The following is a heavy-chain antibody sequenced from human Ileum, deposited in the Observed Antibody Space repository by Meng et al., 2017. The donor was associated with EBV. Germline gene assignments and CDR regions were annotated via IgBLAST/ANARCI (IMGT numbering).Heavy chain of an antibody. Sequence: QGNRREWGEGLLKPSETWYLTCAVNGGSLRGAYWNWIRQPPGKGLAWIGEIIHGGSPSYNPSLKSRVTISIDTSKNQLSLMLSSVTAADTAVYYCARRPTGIDYWGQGTLVTVSS. CDR3: ARRPTGIDY. D-gene: IGHD2-8*02. CDR2: IIHGGSP. V-gene: IGHV4-34*12. J-gene: IGHJ4*02. CDR1: GGSLRGAY.